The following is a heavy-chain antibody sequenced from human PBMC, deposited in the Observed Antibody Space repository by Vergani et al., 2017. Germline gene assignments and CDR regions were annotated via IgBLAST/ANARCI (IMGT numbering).Heavy chain of an antibody. J-gene: IGHJ4*02. Sequence: EVQLVESGGGLVQPGGSLRLSCAASGFTFSSYWMHRVRQAPGKGLVWVSAISGSGDSTHYADSVKGRFTISRDNSKNTLYVQMNSLRAEDTAAYYCARKGPYSGSYYFDYWGQGTLVSVSS. CDR2: ISGSGDST. V-gene: IGHV3-23*04. CDR3: ARKGPYSGSYYFDY. D-gene: IGHD1-26*01. CDR1: GFTFSSYW.